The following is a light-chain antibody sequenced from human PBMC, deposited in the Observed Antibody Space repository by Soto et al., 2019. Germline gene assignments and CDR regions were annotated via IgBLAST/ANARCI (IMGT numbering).Light chain of an antibody. J-gene: IGLJ7*01. CDR1: SSNIGSNY. CDR2: RNN. V-gene: IGLV1-47*01. Sequence: QSVLTQPPSASGTPGQRVTISCSGSSSNIGSNYVYWYQQLPGTAPKLLIYRNNQRPSGVPVRFSGSKSGTSASLAISGLRSDDEADYYCASWDDSLSGAVFGGGTQLTVL. CDR3: ASWDDSLSGAV.